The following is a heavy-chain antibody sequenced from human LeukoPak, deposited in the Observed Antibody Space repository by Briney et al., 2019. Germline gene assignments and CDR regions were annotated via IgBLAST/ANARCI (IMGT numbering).Heavy chain of an antibody. D-gene: IGHD3-22*01. CDR1: GHTFTSYY. CDR2: INPSGGST. Sequence: ASVNVSCKASGHTFTSYYMHWVRQAPGQGLEWMGIINPSGGSTSYAQKFQGRVTMTRDTSTSTVYMELSSLRSEDTAVYYCAVNYYDSSGYYPCNYWGQGTLVTVSS. CDR3: AVNYYDSSGYYPCNY. V-gene: IGHV1-46*01. J-gene: IGHJ4*02.